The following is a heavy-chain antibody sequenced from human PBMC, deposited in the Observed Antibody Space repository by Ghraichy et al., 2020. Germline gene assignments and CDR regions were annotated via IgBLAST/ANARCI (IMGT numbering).Heavy chain of an antibody. CDR1: GDSVSSNSAA. Sequence: SQTLSLTCAISGDSVSSNSAAWNWIRQSPSRGLEWLGRTYYRSKWYNDYAVSVKSRITINPDTSKNQFSLQLNSVTPEDTAVYYCARDRRYCSGGSCYSMGVFDYWGQGTLVTVSS. J-gene: IGHJ4*02. CDR2: TYYRSKWYN. V-gene: IGHV6-1*01. D-gene: IGHD2-15*01. CDR3: ARDRRYCSGGSCYSMGVFDY.